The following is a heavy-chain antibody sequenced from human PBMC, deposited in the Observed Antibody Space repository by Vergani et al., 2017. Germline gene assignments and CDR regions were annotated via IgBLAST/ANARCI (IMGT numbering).Heavy chain of an antibody. CDR1: GGSLSGYY. J-gene: IGHJ4*02. CDR2: VEDSGYF. CDR3: AGTNYDFWSGYPVIYFDY. D-gene: IGHD3-3*01. V-gene: IGHV4-59*01. Sequence: QVQLQESGPGLVRPSETLSLTCTVSGGSLSGYYWNWIRQTPGEGLEWIGYVEDSGYFNYNPSLKTRVSMSSDTSNNQFSLMLSSVTVADTAVYYCAGTNYDFWSGYPVIYFDYWGQGTLVTVSS.